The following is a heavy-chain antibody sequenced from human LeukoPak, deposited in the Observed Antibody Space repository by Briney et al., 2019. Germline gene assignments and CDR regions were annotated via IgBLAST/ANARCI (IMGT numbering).Heavy chain of an antibody. V-gene: IGHV3-21*01. J-gene: IGHJ1*01. CDR3: ARASALGYCSGGSCYVHFQH. D-gene: IGHD2-15*01. CDR2: ISSSSSYI. CDR1: GFTFSSYN. Sequence: GGSLRLSCAASGFTFSSYNMNWVRQAPGKGLEWVSSISSSSSYIYYADSVKGRFTISRDNAKNSLYLQMNSLRAEDTAVYYCARASALGYCSGGSCYVHFQHWGQGTLVTVSS.